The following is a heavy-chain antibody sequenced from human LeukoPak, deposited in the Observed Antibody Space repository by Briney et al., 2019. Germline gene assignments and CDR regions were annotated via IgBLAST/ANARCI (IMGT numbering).Heavy chain of an antibody. J-gene: IGHJ4*02. D-gene: IGHD6-13*01. V-gene: IGHV1-2*02. CDR3: AGRRIAAAGAGVDY. CDR2: INPNSGGT. Sequence: ASVKVSCKASGYTFTGYYMHWVRQAPGQALEWMGWINPNSGGTNYAQKFQGRVTMTRDTSISTAYMELSRLRSDDTAVYYCAGRRIAAAGAGVDYWGQGTLVTVSS. CDR1: GYTFTGYY.